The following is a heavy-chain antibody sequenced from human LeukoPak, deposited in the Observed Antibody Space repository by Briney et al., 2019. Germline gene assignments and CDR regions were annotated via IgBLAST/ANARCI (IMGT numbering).Heavy chain of an antibody. CDR2: IKQDGSEK. CDR3: ARPPRYYYYYSMDV. Sequence: GGSLRLSCAASGFTFSSYAMSWVRQVPGKGLEWVANIKQDGSEKYYVDSVKGRFTISRDNAKNSLFLQMNTLRAEDTAVYYCARPPRYYYYYSMDVWGKGTTVTVSS. J-gene: IGHJ6*03. CDR1: GFTFSSYA. V-gene: IGHV3-7*01.